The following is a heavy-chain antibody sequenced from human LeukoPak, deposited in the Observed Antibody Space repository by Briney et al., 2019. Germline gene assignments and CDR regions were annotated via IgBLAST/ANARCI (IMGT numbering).Heavy chain of an antibody. D-gene: IGHD3-22*01. V-gene: IGHV3-48*01. CDR3: ARDHAYYDTSGYYDY. J-gene: IGHJ4*02. CDR2: ISSSSSSTI. CDR1: GFTFRSYS. Sequence: GGSLRLSCAASGFTFRSYSMNWVRQAPGKGLEWVSYISSSSSSTIYYADSVKGRFTISRDNAKNSLYLQMNSLRGEDTAVYYCARDHAYYDTSGYYDYWGQGTLVTVSS.